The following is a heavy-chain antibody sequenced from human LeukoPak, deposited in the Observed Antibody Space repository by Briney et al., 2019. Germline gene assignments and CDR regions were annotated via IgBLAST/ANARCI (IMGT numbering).Heavy chain of an antibody. CDR1: GFTFSSYA. CDR3: ARERVRGVIFPFDY. D-gene: IGHD3-10*01. J-gene: IGHJ4*02. Sequence: PGRSLRLSCAASGFTFSSYAMHRVRQAPGKGLEWVAVISYDGSNKYYADSVKGRFTISRDNSKNTLYLQMNSLRAEDTAVYYCARERVRGVIFPFDYWGQGTLVTVSS. V-gene: IGHV3-30*04. CDR2: ISYDGSNK.